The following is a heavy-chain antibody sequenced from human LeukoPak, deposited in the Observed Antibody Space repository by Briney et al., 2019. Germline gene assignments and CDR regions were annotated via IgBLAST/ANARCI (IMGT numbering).Heavy chain of an antibody. CDR1: GYTFTSYG. CDR2: ISAYNGNT. J-gene: IGHJ6*03. Sequence: ASVTVSCKASGYTFTSYGISWVRQAPGPGLEWMGWISAYNGNTNYAQKLQSRFNMTTDTSTSTAYRGLRSLRSDDTAVYYCARDHKYSGYDWGPGYYYMDVWGKGTTVTVSS. D-gene: IGHD5-12*01. V-gene: IGHV1-18*01. CDR3: ARDHKYSGYDWGPGYYYMDV.